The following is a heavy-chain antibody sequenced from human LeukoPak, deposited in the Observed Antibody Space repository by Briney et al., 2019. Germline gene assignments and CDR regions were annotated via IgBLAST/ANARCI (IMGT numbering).Heavy chain of an antibody. J-gene: IGHJ4*02. CDR3: AGGIGGFYDSSRYYDY. CDR2: IHTGVTT. V-gene: IGHV3-53*01. D-gene: IGHD3-22*01. Sequence: PGGSLRPSCAPSALTASSNYISCVRHAPGKGLEWVSAIHTGVTTYYAESDKGRLTISRDNSKNTLFLQMNSLRAEDTAVYYCAGGIGGFYDSSRYYDYWGQGTLVTVSS. CDR1: ALTASSNY.